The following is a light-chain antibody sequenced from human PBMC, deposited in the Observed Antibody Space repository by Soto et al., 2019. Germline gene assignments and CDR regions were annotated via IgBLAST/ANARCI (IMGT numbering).Light chain of an antibody. CDR2: EVS. CDR3: SSYATSSTL. V-gene: IGLV2-14*01. J-gene: IGLJ2*01. Sequence: QSALTQPASVSGSPGQSITISCTGTSSDVGAYNSVSWHQQHPGKAPKLMIYEVSNRPSGVSSRFSGSKSGNTASLTISGLQAEDEADYYCSSYATSSTLFGGGTKLTVL. CDR1: SSDVGAYNS.